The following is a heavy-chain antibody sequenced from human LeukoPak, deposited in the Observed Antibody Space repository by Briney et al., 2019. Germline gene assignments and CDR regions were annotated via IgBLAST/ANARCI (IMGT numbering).Heavy chain of an antibody. J-gene: IGHJ4*02. CDR2: TYSGGTT. V-gene: IGHV3-53*01. CDR1: GFTVSNNY. D-gene: IGHD2-2*01. Sequence: GGSLRLSCAGSGFTVSNNYMTWVRQAPGKGLEWVSVTYSGGTTYYADSVEGRFTISRDNFKNTLYLQMNSLRTEDTAVYYCAKEGGLGYCSTTSCAFAHWGRGTLVTVSS. CDR3: AKEGGLGYCSTTSCAFAH.